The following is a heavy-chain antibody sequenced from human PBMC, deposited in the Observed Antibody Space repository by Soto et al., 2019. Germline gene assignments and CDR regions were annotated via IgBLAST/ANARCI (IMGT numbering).Heavy chain of an antibody. CDR3: AKEWVYDTSGWSFDY. CDR1: GFTFSSYG. Sequence: QVQLVESGGGVVQPGRSLRLSWAASGFTFSSYGMHWLRQAQGKGLEWVAVISDDGSNKYYADSLKGRFTISRDNSKNTLYLQMNSLRAEDTAVYYCAKEWVYDTSGWSFDYWGQGTLVTVSS. V-gene: IGHV3-30*18. J-gene: IGHJ4*02. D-gene: IGHD3-22*01. CDR2: ISDDGSNK.